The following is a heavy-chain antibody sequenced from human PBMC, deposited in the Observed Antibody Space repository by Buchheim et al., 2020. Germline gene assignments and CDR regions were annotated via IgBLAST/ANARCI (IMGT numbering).Heavy chain of an antibody. V-gene: IGHV3-23*01. CDR3: AKGGDYILYYYYMDV. CDR2: ISGSGDST. J-gene: IGHJ6*03. CDR1: GFSFSTYA. Sequence: EVQLLESGGGLVQPGGSLRLSCAASGFSFSTYAINWVRQAPGKGLEWVSTISGSGDSTNYADSVKGRFTISRDKSKDTVYFQMNSLRAEDTAVYYCAKGGDYILYYYYMDVWGKGTT. D-gene: IGHD2/OR15-2a*01.